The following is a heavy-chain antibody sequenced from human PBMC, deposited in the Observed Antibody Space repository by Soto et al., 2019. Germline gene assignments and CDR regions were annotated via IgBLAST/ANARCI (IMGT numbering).Heavy chain of an antibody. D-gene: IGHD6-13*01. CDR1: GGSFSGYY. CDR2: INHSGST. Sequence: QVQLQQWGAGLLKPSETLSLTCAVYGGSFSGYYWSWIRQPPGKGLEWIGEINHSGSTNYNPSLKSRVXXSXDXXKNQFSLKLSSVTAADTAVYYCARGAAAGAGWFDPWGQGTLVTVSS. V-gene: IGHV4-34*01. J-gene: IGHJ5*02. CDR3: ARGAAAGAGWFDP.